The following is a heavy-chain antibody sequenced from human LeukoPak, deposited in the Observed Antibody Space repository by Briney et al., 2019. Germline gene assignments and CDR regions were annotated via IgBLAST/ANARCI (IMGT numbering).Heavy chain of an antibody. V-gene: IGHV3-49*04. D-gene: IGHD4-17*01. J-gene: IGHJ4*02. CDR1: GFTFGDYA. Sequence: GGSLRLSCTASGFTFGDYAMSWVRQAPGKGLEWVGFIRSKAYGGTTEYAASVKGRFTISRDDSKSIAHLQMNSLKTEDTAVYYCTRADDYGAHFDYWGQGTLVTVSS. CDR2: IRSKAYGGTT. CDR3: TRADDYGAHFDY.